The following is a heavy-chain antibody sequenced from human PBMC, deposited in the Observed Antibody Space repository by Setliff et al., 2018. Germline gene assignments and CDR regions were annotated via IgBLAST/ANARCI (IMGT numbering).Heavy chain of an antibody. Sequence: ASVKVSCKASGYTFTNYAIHWVRQAPGQRPEWMGWINTGNANTKYSQKLQGRVTITRDASASTAYMELSSLRDEDTAVYYCAKEMTTYSGFDCWGQGTLVTVSS. CDR3: AKEMTTYSGFDC. CDR2: INTGNANT. D-gene: IGHD4-17*01. CDR1: GYTFTNYA. J-gene: IGHJ4*02. V-gene: IGHV1-3*04.